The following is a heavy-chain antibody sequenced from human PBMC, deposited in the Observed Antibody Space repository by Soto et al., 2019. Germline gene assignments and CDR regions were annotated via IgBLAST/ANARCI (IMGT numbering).Heavy chain of an antibody. CDR3: ARGPMTTVTTWGDWYFDL. CDR1: GFTFSSYG. J-gene: IGHJ2*01. CDR2: IWYDGTNK. V-gene: IGHV3-33*01. D-gene: IGHD4-17*01. Sequence: QVQLVESGGGVVQPGRSLRLSCATSGFTFSSYGMHWVRQGPGKGLEWVAVIWYDGTNKYYADSVNGRFTISRDDSKNTLYLQMHRLRAEDTAVYYCARGPMTTVTTWGDWYFDLWGRGTLVTVSS.